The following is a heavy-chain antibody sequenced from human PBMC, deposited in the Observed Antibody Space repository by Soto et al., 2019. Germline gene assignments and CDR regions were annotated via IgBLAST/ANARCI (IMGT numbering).Heavy chain of an antibody. CDR3: ARSCSGGSCHSAY. CDR2: ISPFTGDT. J-gene: IGHJ4*02. CDR1: GYSFTNYG. V-gene: IGHV1-18*04. Sequence: QVQLVQSGTEVKKPGASVRVSCKTSGYSFTNYGINWVRQAPGQGLEWLGWISPFTGDTHYTQSLQGRITVTTDTSTNTASMELRSLRSADTAVYYCARSCSGGSCHSAYWGQGTLVTVSS. D-gene: IGHD2-15*01.